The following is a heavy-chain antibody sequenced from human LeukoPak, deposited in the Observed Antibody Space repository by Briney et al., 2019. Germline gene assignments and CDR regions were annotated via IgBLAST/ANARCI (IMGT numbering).Heavy chain of an antibody. CDR1: GFTVISNY. D-gene: IGHD4-17*01. CDR3: TRDGPFQTTVTSYLFDY. J-gene: IGHJ4*02. Sequence: GGSLRLSCAASGFTVISNYMSWVRQAPGKGLEWVSVIYSGGSTYYADSVKGRFTISRDNSKSTLYIQMNSLKTEDTAVYYCTRDGPFQTTVTSYLFDYWGQGTLVTVSS. V-gene: IGHV3-53*01. CDR2: IYSGGST.